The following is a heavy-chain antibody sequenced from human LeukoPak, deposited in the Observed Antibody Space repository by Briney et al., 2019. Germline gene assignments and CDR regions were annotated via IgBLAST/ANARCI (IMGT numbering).Heavy chain of an antibody. CDR1: GFTFNNYW. D-gene: IGHD3-9*01. V-gene: IGHV3-7*01. CDR3: VRNLPGAGY. J-gene: IGHJ4*02. CDR2: IKTDGSET. Sequence: GGSLRLSCAASGFTFNNYWLSWVRQAPGKGLEWVANIKTDGSETYYVDAVKGRFTISRDDAKNSLYLQMNNLRVENTAVYYCVRNLPGAGYWGQGTLVIVSS.